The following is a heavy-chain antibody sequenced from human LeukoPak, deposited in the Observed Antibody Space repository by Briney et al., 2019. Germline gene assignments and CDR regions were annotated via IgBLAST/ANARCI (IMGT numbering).Heavy chain of an antibody. D-gene: IGHD6-19*01. CDR1: GFTFSSYG. Sequence: PAGSLRLSCAASGFTFSSYGMHWVRQAPGKGLEWVAVISYDGSNKYYADSVKGRFTISRDNSKNTLYLQMNSLRAEDTAVYYCAKEGISSGYNFDYWGQGTLVTVSS. J-gene: IGHJ4*02. CDR3: AKEGISSGYNFDY. V-gene: IGHV3-30*18. CDR2: ISYDGSNK.